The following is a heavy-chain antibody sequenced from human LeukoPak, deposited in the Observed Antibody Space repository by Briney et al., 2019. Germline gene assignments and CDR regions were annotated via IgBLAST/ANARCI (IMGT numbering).Heavy chain of an antibody. CDR3: ARGHYYDSRGNYFDY. V-gene: IGHV3-30*01. CDR1: GFTFSRYA. J-gene: IGHJ4*02. Sequence: GRSLRLSCAASGFTFSRYAMHWVRQAPGKGLEWVSVISYDGSNKYYADSVKGRFTISRDNSKNTLYLQMNSLRAEDTAVYYCARGHYYDSRGNYFDYWGQGTLVTVSS. D-gene: IGHD3-22*01. CDR2: ISYDGSNK.